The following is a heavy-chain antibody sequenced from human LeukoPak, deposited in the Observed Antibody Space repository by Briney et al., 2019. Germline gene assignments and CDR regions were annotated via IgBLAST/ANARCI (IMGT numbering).Heavy chain of an antibody. CDR2: IYQGGSTK. D-gene: IGHD1-26*01. CDR1: GFTFNTYW. V-gene: IGHV3-7*01. CDR3: VRDKGGRSGAIYYDAFDV. Sequence: PGGSLRLSCAASGFTFNTYWMIWLRQAPGKGLEWVANIYQGGSTKYYVDSLKGRFTIPRDNAKNSLYLQMNSLRAEDTAVYYCVRDKGGRSGAIYYDAFDVWGQGTMVTVSS. J-gene: IGHJ3*01.